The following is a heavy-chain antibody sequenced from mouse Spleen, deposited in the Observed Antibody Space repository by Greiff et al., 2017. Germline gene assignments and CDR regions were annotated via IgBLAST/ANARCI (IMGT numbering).Heavy chain of an antibody. CDR1: GFTFSSYA. CDR3: ARLDGNYGQAWFAY. Sequence: EVKLVESGGGLVKLGGSLKLSCAASGFTFSSYAMSWVRQTPEKRLEWVATISSGGGNTYYPDSVKGRFTISRDNAKNTLYLQMSSLKSEDTAMYYCARLDGNYGQAWFAYWGQGTLVTVSA. J-gene: IGHJ3*01. D-gene: IGHD2-1*01. CDR2: ISSGGGNT. V-gene: IGHV5-9*04.